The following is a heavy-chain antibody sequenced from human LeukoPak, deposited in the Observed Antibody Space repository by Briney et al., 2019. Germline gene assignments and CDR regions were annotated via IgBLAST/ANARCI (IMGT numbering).Heavy chain of an antibody. J-gene: IGHJ4*02. D-gene: IGHD3-22*01. Sequence: AASVKVSCKASGYTFTTYGISWVRQAPGQGLEWMGWIGAYSGDTHYAQKVQDRVTLTADTSTNTAFMELRSLTSDDTAIYYCARDRTSYYESSGYDSWGQGTLVTVTS. CDR2: IGAYSGDT. V-gene: IGHV1-18*01. CDR1: GYTFTTYG. CDR3: ARDRTSYYESSGYDS.